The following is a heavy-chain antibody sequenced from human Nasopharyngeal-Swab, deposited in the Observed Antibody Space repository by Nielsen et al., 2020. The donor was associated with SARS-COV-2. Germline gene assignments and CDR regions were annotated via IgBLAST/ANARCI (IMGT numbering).Heavy chain of an antibody. J-gene: IGHJ3*02. CDR2: IYYSGST. D-gene: IGHD6-13*01. CDR3: ARHVEQQLVRGSDAFDI. V-gene: IGHV4-39*01. Sequence: SETLSLPCTVSGGSISSSSFYWGWIRQPPGKGLEWIGSIYYSGSTYYNPSLKSRVTISVDTSKNQFSLKLSSVTAADTAVYYCARHVEQQLVRGSDAFDIWGQGTMVTVSS. CDR1: GGSISSSSFY.